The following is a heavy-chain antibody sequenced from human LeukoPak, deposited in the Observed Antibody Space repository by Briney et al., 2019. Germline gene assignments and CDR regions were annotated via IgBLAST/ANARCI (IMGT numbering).Heavy chain of an antibody. J-gene: IGHJ4*02. D-gene: IGHD3-16*01. Sequence: QPGGSLRLSCAASGFTFSNYEMNWVRQAPGKGLEGVSYITRSGSATFYADSVKGRFTISRDDPSNSLHLQMNSLRVEDTATYFCVRDAYFGYYFDTWGQGALVTVSS. CDR2: ITRSGSAT. CDR1: GFTFSNYE. CDR3: VRDAYFGYYFDT. V-gene: IGHV3-48*03.